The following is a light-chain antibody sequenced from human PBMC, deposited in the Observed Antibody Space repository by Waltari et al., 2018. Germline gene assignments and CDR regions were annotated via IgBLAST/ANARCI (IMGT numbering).Light chain of an antibody. J-gene: IGKJ2*01. CDR2: GAS. V-gene: IGKV1-NL1*01. CDR1: QGINNS. CDR3: QQYSSPPFT. Sequence: DIQMTQSPSSLSASVGDRVSITCRATQGINNSLAWFQQKSGKAPTILVFGASTLGTGVASRFSGSGSGADYTLTISSLQPEDIATFYCQQYSSPPFTFGQGTKLDI.